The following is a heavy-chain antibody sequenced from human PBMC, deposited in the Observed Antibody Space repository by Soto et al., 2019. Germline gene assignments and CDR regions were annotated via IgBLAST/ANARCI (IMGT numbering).Heavy chain of an antibody. CDR1: GGTFSSYA. Sequence: KVSCKASGGTFSSYAIGWVRQAPGQGLEWMGGIIPIFGTANYAQKFQGRVTITADKSTSTAYMELSSLRSEDTAVYYCARSIAVAGTWPPPPHYYGMDVWGQGTTVTVSS. V-gene: IGHV1-69*06. J-gene: IGHJ6*02. CDR2: IIPIFGTA. D-gene: IGHD6-19*01. CDR3: ARSIAVAGTWPPPPHYYGMDV.